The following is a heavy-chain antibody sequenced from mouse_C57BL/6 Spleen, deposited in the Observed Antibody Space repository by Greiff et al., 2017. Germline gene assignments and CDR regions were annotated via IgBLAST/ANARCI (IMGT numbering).Heavy chain of an antibody. V-gene: IGHV1-63*01. D-gene: IGHD1-1*01. CDR1: GYTFTNYW. CDR3: ARIYGSGYAMDY. Sequence: QVQLKQSGAELVRPGTSVKMSCKASGYTFTNYWIGWAKQRPGHGLEWIGDIYPGGGYTNYNQKFKGKSKLTVDKSSSTAYMQLSSLTSEDSAVYYCARIYGSGYAMDYWGQGTSVTVSS. J-gene: IGHJ4*01. CDR2: IYPGGGYT.